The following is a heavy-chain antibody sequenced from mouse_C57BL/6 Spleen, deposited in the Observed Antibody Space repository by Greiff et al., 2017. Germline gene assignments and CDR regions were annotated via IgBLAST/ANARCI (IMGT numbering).Heavy chain of an antibody. J-gene: IGHJ4*01. D-gene: IGHD4-1*02. Sequence: EVQLQESGAELVRPGASVKLSCTASGFNIKDDYMHWVKQRPEQGLEWIGWIDPENGDTEYASKFQGKATITADTSSNTAYLQLSSLTSEDTAVYYCTTGGRNSYAMDYWGQGTSVTVSS. CDR3: TTGGRNSYAMDY. CDR2: IDPENGDT. V-gene: IGHV14-4*01. CDR1: GFNIKDDY.